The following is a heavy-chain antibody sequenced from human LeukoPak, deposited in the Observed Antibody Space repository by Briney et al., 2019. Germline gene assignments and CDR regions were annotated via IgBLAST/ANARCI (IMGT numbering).Heavy chain of an antibody. CDR2: INHSGST. V-gene: IGHV4-34*01. CDR1: GGSFSGYY. CDR3: ARANDYVWGSYRYLYYMDV. J-gene: IGHJ6*03. D-gene: IGHD3-16*02. Sequence: SETLSLTCAVYGGSFSGYYWSWIRQPPGKGLEWIGEINHSGSTSYNPSLKSRVTISVDTSKNQFSLKLSSVTAADTAVYYCARANDYVWGSYRYLYYMDVWDKGTTVTVSS.